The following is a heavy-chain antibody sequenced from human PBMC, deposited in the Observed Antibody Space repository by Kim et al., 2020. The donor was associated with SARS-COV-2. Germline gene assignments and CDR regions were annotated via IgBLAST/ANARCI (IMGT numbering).Heavy chain of an antibody. D-gene: IGHD3-9*01. J-gene: IGHJ4*02. Sequence: DSVKGRSTTSRDNAKNYLYLQMNSLRAEDTAVYYCARDPRYFDWLFLFDYWGQGTLVTVSS. V-gene: IGHV3-7*01. CDR3: ARDPRYFDWLFLFDY.